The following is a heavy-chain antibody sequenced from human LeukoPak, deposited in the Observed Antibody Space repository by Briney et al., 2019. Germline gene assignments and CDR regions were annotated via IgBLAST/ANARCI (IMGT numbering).Heavy chain of an antibody. CDR3: ARVTLGSWYFDL. J-gene: IGHJ2*01. V-gene: IGHV1-18*01. CDR1: GYTFTTYA. CDR2: ISTYNGNT. D-gene: IGHD2-15*01. Sequence: ASVKVSCKASGYTFTTYAISWVRQAPGRGLEWMGWISTYNGNTNCAQKFQGRVTLTTDTSTSTAYMDLRSLRSDDTAVYHCARVTLGSWYFDLWGRGTLVTVSS.